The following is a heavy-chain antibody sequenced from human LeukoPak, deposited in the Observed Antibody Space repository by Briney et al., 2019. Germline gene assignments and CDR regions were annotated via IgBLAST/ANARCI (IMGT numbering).Heavy chain of an antibody. CDR1: GFTFSDYY. Sequence: GGSLRLSCAASGFTFSDYYMSWIRQAPGKGLEWVSYISSSGSTIYYADSVKGRFTISRDNAKNSLYLQMNSLRAEDTAVYYCARKSAEVITPFDYWGQGTLVTVSS. D-gene: IGHD3-22*01. CDR3: ARKSAEVITPFDY. J-gene: IGHJ4*02. V-gene: IGHV3-11*04. CDR2: ISSSGSTI.